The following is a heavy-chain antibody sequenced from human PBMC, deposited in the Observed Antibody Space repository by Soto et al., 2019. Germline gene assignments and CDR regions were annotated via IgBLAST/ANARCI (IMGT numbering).Heavy chain of an antibody. CDR3: ARRGVGFDP. Sequence: PGGSLRLSCAASGFTFSSYWMHWVRQAPGEGLVWVSRINGDASTTSYADSVKGRFTVSRDNAKNTLYLQMNSLRVEDTAVYYCARRGVGFDPWGQGTLVTVSS. CDR2: INGDASTT. V-gene: IGHV3-74*03. D-gene: IGHD1-26*01. J-gene: IGHJ5*02. CDR1: GFTFSSYW.